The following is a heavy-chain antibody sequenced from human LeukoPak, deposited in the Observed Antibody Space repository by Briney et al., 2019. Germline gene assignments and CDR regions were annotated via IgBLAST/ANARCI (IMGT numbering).Heavy chain of an antibody. CDR2: ISSSSRDI. D-gene: IGHD5-18*01. J-gene: IGHJ4*02. Sequence: GGSLRLSCAASGFTFSSYSMNWVRQAPGKGLEWVSSISSSSRDINYADSVRGRFTISRDDAKNSLYLQMNGLRAEDTAVYYCARVFDTPMAESSHYWGQGTLVTVSS. CDR1: GFTFSSYS. V-gene: IGHV3-21*01. CDR3: ARVFDTPMAESSHY.